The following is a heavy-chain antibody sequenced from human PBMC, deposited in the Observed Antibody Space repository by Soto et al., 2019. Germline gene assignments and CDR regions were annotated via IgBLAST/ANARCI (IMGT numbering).Heavy chain of an antibody. D-gene: IGHD1-1*01. CDR2: IIPIFGTA. J-gene: IGHJ3*02. CDR1: GGTFSSYA. CDR3: AREKLERRTFDI. Sequence: ASVKVSCKASGGTFSSYAISWVRQAPGQGLEWMGRIIPIFGTANYAQKFQGRVTITADESTSTAYMELSSLRSEDTAVYYCAREKLERRTFDIWGQGTMVTVSS. V-gene: IGHV1-69*13.